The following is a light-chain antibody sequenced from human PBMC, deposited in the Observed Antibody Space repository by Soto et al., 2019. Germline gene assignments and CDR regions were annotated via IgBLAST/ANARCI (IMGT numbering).Light chain of an antibody. CDR2: GAS. CDR3: QQHSHWPPWT. CDR1: QNVRTF. V-gene: IGKV3-11*01. J-gene: IGKJ1*01. Sequence: EVVLTQSPATLSLSPGERATLSCRASQNVRTFLDWYQQKPGQAPRLLIYGASNRATGIPARFSGSGSGTDFTLTISCLEPEDFAVYYCQQHSHWPPWTFGQGTRVEIQ.